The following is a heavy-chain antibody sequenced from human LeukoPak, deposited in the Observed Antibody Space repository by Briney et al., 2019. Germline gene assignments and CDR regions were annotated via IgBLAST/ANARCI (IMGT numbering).Heavy chain of an antibody. CDR2: ISYDGSKT. CDR1: GFTFSNFG. J-gene: IGHJ4*02. V-gene: IGHV3-30*18. CDR3: AKGPWSYGPFDY. Sequence: PGRSLRLSCEVSGFTFSNFGMHWVRQAPGKGLEWVAVISYDGSKTYYADSVKGRFTISRDNSKNTLYLQMNSLTAEDTAIYYCAKGPWSYGPFDYWGQGTLVTVSS. D-gene: IGHD1-26*01.